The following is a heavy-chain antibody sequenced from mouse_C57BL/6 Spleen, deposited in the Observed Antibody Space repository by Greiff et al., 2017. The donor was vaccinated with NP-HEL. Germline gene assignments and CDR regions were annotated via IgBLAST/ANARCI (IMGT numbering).Heavy chain of an antibody. Sequence: VQLQQSGAELVRPGASVKLSCTASGFNIKDDYMHWVKQRPEQGLEWIGWIDPENGDTEYASKFQGQANISAATSSNTAYLQLSSLTAEDTAVYYCTTSIDGSCAYWGQGTLVTVSA. CDR3: TTSIDGSCAY. CDR1: GFNIKDDY. D-gene: IGHD1-1*01. V-gene: IGHV14-4*01. J-gene: IGHJ3*01. CDR2: IDPENGDT.